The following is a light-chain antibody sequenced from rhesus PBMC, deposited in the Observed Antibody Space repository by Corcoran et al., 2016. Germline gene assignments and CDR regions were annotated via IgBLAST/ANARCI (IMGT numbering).Light chain of an antibody. CDR2: RAS. J-gene: IGKJ2*01. Sequence: DIQMTQSPSSLSASVGDRVTITCQASQSLSNDLNWYQQKPGKIPKLLIYRASILQSGIPSRFSGSGSGTGFTLTLSRLHPADFATSYCPPGYSFPYSFGQRTKVEIK. CDR3: PPGYSFPYS. V-gene: IGKV1S9*01. CDR1: QSLSND.